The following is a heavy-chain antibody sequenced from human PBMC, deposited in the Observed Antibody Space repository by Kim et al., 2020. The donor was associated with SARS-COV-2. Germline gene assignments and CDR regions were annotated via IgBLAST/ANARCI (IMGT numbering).Heavy chain of an antibody. CDR1: GFTFSSYW. CDR2: IKQDGSEK. J-gene: IGHJ6*02. CDR3: ARDQEYCSGGSCPRDYYYGIDV. Sequence: GGSLRLSCAASGFTFSSYWMSWVRQAPGKGLEWVANIKQDGSEKYYVDSVKGRFTISRDNAKNSLYLQMNSLRAEDTALYYCARDQEYCSGGSCPRDYYYGIDVWGPGTTVTVSS. D-gene: IGHD2-15*01. V-gene: IGHV3-7*01.